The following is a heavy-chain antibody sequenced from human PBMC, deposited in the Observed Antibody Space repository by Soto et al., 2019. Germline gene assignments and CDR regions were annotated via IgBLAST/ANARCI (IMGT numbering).Heavy chain of an antibody. J-gene: IGHJ4*02. CDR1: GGSISSGGYY. CDR2: IYYSGNT. D-gene: IGHD2-21*02. CDR3: ARAHYCGGDCYPASFFDR. Sequence: QVQLQESGPGLVKPSQTLSLTCNVSGGSISSGGYYWSWIRQHPGKGLEWIGYIYYSGNTYYIPSLRSRATISVDTSKNQFSLKLSCVTAADTAVYYCARAHYCGGDCYPASFFDRWGQGALVTVSS. V-gene: IGHV4-31*03.